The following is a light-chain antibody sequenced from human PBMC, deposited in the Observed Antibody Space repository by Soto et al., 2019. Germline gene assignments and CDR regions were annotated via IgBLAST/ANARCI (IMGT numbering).Light chain of an antibody. CDR2: AAS. CDR1: HGISSY. J-gene: IGKJ3*01. Sequence: AMRMGESPAARCSATVYRFTITCRASHGISSYLAWYQKKPGKAPKLLIYAASTLQSGVPSRFSGGGSGTDFTLTISSLPHDDIATYYCQKYNDLPRFGPGTKVAI. V-gene: IGKV1-8*01. CDR3: QKYNDLPR.